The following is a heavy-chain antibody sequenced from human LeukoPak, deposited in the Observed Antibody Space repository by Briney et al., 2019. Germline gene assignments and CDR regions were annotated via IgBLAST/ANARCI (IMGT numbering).Heavy chain of an antibody. J-gene: IGHJ4*02. Sequence: GESLQISCKGSGYSFTSFWIGWVRQMPGKGLEWMGIIYPGDSDIRYSPSFQGQVTISADKSISTAYLQWSSLKASDTAMYYCARGQYSSGCDYWGQGTLVTVSS. CDR2: IYPGDSDI. D-gene: IGHD6-25*01. V-gene: IGHV5-51*01. CDR1: GYSFTSFW. CDR3: ARGQYSSGCDY.